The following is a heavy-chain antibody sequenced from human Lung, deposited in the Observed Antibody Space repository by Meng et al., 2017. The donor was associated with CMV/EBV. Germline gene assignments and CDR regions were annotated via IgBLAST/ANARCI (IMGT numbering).Heavy chain of an antibody. CDR1: GFNFYGFY. J-gene: IGHJ4*02. V-gene: IGHV1-2*06. D-gene: IGHD1-26*01. CDR2: INPKNGDP. Sequence: ASVXVSXKTSGFNFYGFYIHWVRRAPGQGLEWMGRINPKNGDPKYAQRFEGRVSMTTDTSITTVYMELRSPRSDDTAFYYCTRRPLGSTRPFDYWGQGTLVTVSS. CDR3: TRRPLGSTRPFDY.